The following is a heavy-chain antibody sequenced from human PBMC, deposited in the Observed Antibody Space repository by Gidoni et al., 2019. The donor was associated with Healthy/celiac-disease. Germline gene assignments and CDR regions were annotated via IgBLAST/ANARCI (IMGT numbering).Heavy chain of an antibody. Sequence: EVQLVESGGGLVTPGVSLRLSCAASGFTFSRYSMNWVRQAPGKGLEWVSSISSSSSYIYDADSVKGRFTISRDNAKNSLYLQMNSLRAEDTAVYYCARDGYCSSTSCYQNYWGQGTLVTVSS. CDR1: GFTFSRYS. J-gene: IGHJ4*02. CDR3: ARDGYCSSTSCYQNY. V-gene: IGHV3-21*01. D-gene: IGHD2-2*03. CDR2: ISSSSSYI.